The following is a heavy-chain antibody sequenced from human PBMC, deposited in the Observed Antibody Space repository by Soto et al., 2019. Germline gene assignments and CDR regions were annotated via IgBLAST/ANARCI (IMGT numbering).Heavy chain of an antibody. CDR2: ISYDGSNK. CDR1: GFTFSSYA. D-gene: IGHD2-15*01. J-gene: IGHJ6*02. CDR3: ARGGYRYCSGGSCYYYYYGMDV. V-gene: IGHV3-30-3*01. Sequence: GGSLRLSCAASGFTFSSYAMHWVRQAPGKGLEWVAVISYDGSNKYYADSVKGRFTISRDNSKNTLYLQMNSLRAEDTAVYYCARGGYRYCSGGSCYYYYYGMDVWGQGTTVTVSS.